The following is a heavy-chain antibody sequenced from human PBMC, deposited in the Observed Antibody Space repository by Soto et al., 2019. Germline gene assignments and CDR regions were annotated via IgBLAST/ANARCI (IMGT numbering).Heavy chain of an antibody. V-gene: IGHV1-18*01. Sequence: QVQLVQSGAEVKRPGAAVKVSCKSSGYTFTSYGISWVRQAPGQGLEWMGWFNTYNGDTKYAHNLQDRVTMTTDTSTTTTYMEVRSLRSDDTAVYYCAREYCRGGRCYDPDYWGQGTLVTVSS. CDR2: FNTYNGDT. CDR1: GYTFTSYG. J-gene: IGHJ4*02. D-gene: IGHD2-15*01. CDR3: AREYCRGGRCYDPDY.